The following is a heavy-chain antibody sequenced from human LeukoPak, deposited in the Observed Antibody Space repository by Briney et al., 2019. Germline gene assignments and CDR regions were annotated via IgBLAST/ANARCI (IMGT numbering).Heavy chain of an antibody. CDR2: IYHSGST. V-gene: IGHV4-4*02. D-gene: IGHD3-9*01. Sequence: SETLSLTCAVSGGSISSSNWWSWVRQPPGKGLEWIGEIYHSGSTNYNPSLKSRVTISVDTSKNQFSLKLSSVTAADTAVYYCARVLRYFDWLFIDYWGQGTLVTVSS. CDR1: GGSISSSNW. J-gene: IGHJ4*02. CDR3: ARVLRYFDWLFIDY.